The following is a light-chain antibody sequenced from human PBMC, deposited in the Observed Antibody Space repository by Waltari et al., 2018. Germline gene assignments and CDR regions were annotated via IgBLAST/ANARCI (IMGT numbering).Light chain of an antibody. CDR1: QSVSSN. CDR3: QQYNNWPPWT. J-gene: IGKJ1*01. CDR2: GAS. Sequence: EIVMTQSPATLSVSPGERATLSCRASQSVSSNVAWYQQKPGQAPRILIYGASTRAPGIPARFSGSGSGTEFTLTISSMQSEDFAVYYCQQYNNWPPWTFGQGTKVEIK. V-gene: IGKV3-15*01.